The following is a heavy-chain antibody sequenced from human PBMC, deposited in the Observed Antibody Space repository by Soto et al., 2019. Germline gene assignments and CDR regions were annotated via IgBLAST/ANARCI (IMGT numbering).Heavy chain of an antibody. CDR1: GGSISSGDYY. Sequence: PSETLSLTCTVSGGSISSGDYYWSWIRQPPGKGLEWIGYIYYSGSTYYNPSLKSRVTISVDTSKNQFSLKLSSVTAADTAVYYCARVKDGSGSYYNREKTLIGPWGQGTLVTVSS. CDR2: IYYSGST. V-gene: IGHV4-30-4*01. D-gene: IGHD3-10*01. J-gene: IGHJ5*02. CDR3: ARVKDGSGSYYNREKTLIGP.